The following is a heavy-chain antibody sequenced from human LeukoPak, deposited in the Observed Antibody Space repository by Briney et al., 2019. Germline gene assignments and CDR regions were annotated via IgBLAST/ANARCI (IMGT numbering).Heavy chain of an antibody. CDR2: INPNSGGT. CDR1: GYTFTDYF. V-gene: IGHV1-2*02. Sequence: GASVKVSCKASGYTFTDYFMNWVRQAPGQGLEWMGWINPNSGGTNYAQKFQGRVTMTRDTSISTAYMELSRLRSDDTAVYYCARRYSSSADFDYWGQGTLVTVSS. CDR3: ARRYSSSADFDY. D-gene: IGHD6-13*01. J-gene: IGHJ4*02.